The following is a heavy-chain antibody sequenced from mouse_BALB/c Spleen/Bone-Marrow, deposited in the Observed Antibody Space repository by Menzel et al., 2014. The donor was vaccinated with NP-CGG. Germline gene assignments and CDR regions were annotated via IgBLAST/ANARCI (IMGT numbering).Heavy chain of an antibody. CDR3: TRYGNNGNYSMDY. Sequence: VQLQQSGAELVKPGASVRLSCTTSGFNFKDTFVHWVRQRPAQGLEWIGRIDPANGNVKNGPQFKAKATITAEISSNTAHLQLSNLTSEDTAVYYCTRYGNNGNYSMDYWGQGTSVTVSS. V-gene: IGHV14-3*02. D-gene: IGHD2-1*01. CDR2: IDPANGNV. CDR1: GFNFKDTF. J-gene: IGHJ4*01.